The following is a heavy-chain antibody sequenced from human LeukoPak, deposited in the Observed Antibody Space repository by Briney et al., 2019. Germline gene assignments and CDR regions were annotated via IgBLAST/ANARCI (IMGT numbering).Heavy chain of an antibody. Sequence: GGSLRLSCAASGFTFSSYGMHWVRQAPGKGLEWVAVIWYDGSNKYYADSVKGRFTISRDNSKNTLYLQMNSLGAEDTAVYYCARDHMAVMGIYFDYWGQGTLVTVSS. CDR1: GFTFSSYG. CDR2: IWYDGSNK. D-gene: IGHD6-19*01. V-gene: IGHV3-33*01. CDR3: ARDHMAVMGIYFDY. J-gene: IGHJ4*02.